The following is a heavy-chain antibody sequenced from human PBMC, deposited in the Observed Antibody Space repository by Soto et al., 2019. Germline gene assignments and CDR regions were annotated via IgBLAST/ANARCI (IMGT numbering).Heavy chain of an antibody. CDR3: NSFDTSTYKFW. V-gene: IGHV3-23*01. CDR1: GFTFSTYA. CDR2: ISGSGDST. Sequence: GGSLRLSCAASGFTFSTYAMNWVRQAPGKGLEWVPGISGSGDSTYYATEYAASVRDRFTISRDDSKYMAYLQMNSLKTEDTAVYYCNSFDTSTYKFWWGQGTLVTVSS. D-gene: IGHD3-22*01. J-gene: IGHJ4*02.